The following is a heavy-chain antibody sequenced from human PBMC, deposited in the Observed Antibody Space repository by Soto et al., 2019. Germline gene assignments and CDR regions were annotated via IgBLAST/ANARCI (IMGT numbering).Heavy chain of an antibody. V-gene: IGHV3-23*01. CDR1: GFTFSSYA. Sequence: EVQLLESGGGLVQPGGSLRLSCAASGFTFSSYAMSWVRQAPGKGLEWVSGSSGSGGSTYYADSVKGRFTISRDNSKNTLYLQMNSQSAEDTAVYYRAKDGVVPWLAPAEYLQHWGQGTLVTVSS. CDR2: SSGSGGST. CDR3: AKDGVVPWLAPAEYLQH. D-gene: IGHD2-2*01. J-gene: IGHJ1*01.